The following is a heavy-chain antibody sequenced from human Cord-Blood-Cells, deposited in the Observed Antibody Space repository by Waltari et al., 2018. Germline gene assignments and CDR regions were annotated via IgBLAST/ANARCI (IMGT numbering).Heavy chain of an antibody. D-gene: IGHD2-2*01. CDR3: ARPSQYCSSTSCYAFDI. CDR2: IIPIFGKA. Sequence: QVQLVQSGAEVKKPGSSVKVSCKASGGTFSSYAISWVRQAPGQGLEWMGGIIPIFGKANYAQKFQGRVTITADESTSTAYMELSSLRSEDTAVYYCARPSQYCSSTSCYAFDIWGQGTMVTVSS. V-gene: IGHV1-69*01. CDR1: GGTFSSYA. J-gene: IGHJ3*02.